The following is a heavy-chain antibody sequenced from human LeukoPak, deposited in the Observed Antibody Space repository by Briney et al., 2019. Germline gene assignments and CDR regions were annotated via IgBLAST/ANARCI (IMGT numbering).Heavy chain of an antibody. CDR3: ARRVDSYWFFDY. Sequence: GESLKISCKGSGYRFTNYWIGWVRQMPGKGLEWMGIIYPGDSDTRYIPSFQGQVTISADKSINTTYLQWSSLKASDTAMYYCARRVDSYWFFDYWGQGTLVTVSS. V-gene: IGHV5-51*01. CDR1: GYRFTNYW. J-gene: IGHJ4*02. CDR2: IYPGDSDT. D-gene: IGHD1-26*01.